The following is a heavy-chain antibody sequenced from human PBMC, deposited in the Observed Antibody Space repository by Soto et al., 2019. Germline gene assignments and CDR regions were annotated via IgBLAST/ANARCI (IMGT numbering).Heavy chain of an antibody. D-gene: IGHD3-3*01. V-gene: IGHV3-74*01. CDR1: GFTLGSYW. CDR3: ERTLTYYDFS. Sequence: GGSLRLSCVASGFTLGSYWMHWVRQAPGKGLVWVSRINSDGSNTTYADSVKGRFSISRDNAKNTLYLQMSSLRAEDTAVYYCERTLTYYDFSWGQGTLVTVSS. J-gene: IGHJ5*02. CDR2: INSDGSNT.